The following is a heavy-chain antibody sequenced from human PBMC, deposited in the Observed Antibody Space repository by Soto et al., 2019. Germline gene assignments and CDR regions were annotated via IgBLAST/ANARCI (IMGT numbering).Heavy chain of an antibody. V-gene: IGHV4-34*01. J-gene: IGHJ4*02. CDR1: GGSFSGYY. CDR3: ARIGYDILTGYPKWNFDY. D-gene: IGHD3-9*01. Sequence: SETLSLTCAVYGGSFSGYYWSWIRQPPGKGLEWIGEINHSGSTNYNPSLKSRVTISVDTSKNQFSLKLSSVTAADTAVYYCARIGYDILTGYPKWNFDYWGQGTLVTVS. CDR2: INHSGST.